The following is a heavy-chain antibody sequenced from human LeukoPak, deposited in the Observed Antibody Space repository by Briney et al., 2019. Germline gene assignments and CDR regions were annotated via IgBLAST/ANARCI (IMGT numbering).Heavy chain of an antibody. CDR1: GGTFSGYY. V-gene: IGHV4-34*01. Sequence: SETLSLTCAVYGGTFSGYYWSWIRQRPGKGLEWIGEINHSGSTNYNPSLKSRVTTSVDTSKNQFSLKLSSVTAADTAVYYCARTRLLNRPGIRGVNPGMDVWGKGTTVTVSS. D-gene: IGHD3-10*01. CDR2: INHSGST. J-gene: IGHJ6*04. CDR3: ARTRLLNRPGIRGVNPGMDV.